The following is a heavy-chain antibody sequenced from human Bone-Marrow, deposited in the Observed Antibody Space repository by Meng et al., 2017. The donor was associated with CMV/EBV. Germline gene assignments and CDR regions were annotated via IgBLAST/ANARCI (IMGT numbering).Heavy chain of an antibody. CDR3: AKGAIFGVTAPDS. Sequence: GGSLRLSCVASGFTFSTYTMSWVRQAPGKGPEWVSRIRGRDGFPSYADSVKGRFTISRDISQNTLYLQMNSLRTEDTAVYHCAKGAIFGVTAPDSWGQGKRVTGAS. CDR1: GFTFSTYT. J-gene: IGHJ4*02. V-gene: IGHV3-23*01. D-gene: IGHD3-3*01. CDR2: IRGRDGFP.